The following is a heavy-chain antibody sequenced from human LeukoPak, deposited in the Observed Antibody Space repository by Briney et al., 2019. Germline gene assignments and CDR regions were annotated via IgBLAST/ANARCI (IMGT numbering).Heavy chain of an antibody. Sequence: SETLSLTCSVSGDSIGSSSYYWGWIRQPPGKGLEWIGSMYSSGSTYYNPSLKSRLTMSLDAVKNHFSLKLRSVTAADTAVYYCARVRGHFDYWGQGTLVTVSS. CDR2: MYSSGST. V-gene: IGHV4-39*07. CDR1: GDSIGSSSYY. D-gene: IGHD3-10*01. CDR3: ARVRGHFDY. J-gene: IGHJ4*02.